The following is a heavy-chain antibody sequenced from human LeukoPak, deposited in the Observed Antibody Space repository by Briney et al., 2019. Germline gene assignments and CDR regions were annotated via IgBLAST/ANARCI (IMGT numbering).Heavy chain of an antibody. CDR2: IYGGGST. Sequence: PGGSLRLSCAASGSTVSSNYMSWVRQAPGKGLEWVSIIYGGGSTYYADSVKGRFTISRDNSRNTVYLQMNSLRADDTAVYYCAREYGQSNYYFDSWGQGTLVTVSS. CDR3: AREYGQSNYYFDS. CDR1: GSTVSSNY. J-gene: IGHJ4*02. D-gene: IGHD6-6*01. V-gene: IGHV3-66*02.